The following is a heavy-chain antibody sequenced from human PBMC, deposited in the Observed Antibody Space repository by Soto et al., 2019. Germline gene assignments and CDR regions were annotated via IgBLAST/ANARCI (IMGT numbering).Heavy chain of an antibody. CDR1: GDSVSSNSAA. J-gene: IGHJ5*02. CDR3: ARELTGRYNWNYHWFDP. Sequence: SETLSLTCAISGDSVSSNSAAWNWIRQSPSRGLEWLGRTYYRSKWYNDYAVSVKSRITINPDTSKNQFSLQLNSVTPEDTAVYYCARELTGRYNWNYHWFDPWGQGTLVTVSS. D-gene: IGHD1-7*01. V-gene: IGHV6-1*01. CDR2: TYYRSKWYN.